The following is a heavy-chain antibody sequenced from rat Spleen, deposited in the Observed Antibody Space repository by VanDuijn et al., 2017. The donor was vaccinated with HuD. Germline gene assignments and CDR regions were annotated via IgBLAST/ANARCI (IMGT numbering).Heavy chain of an antibody. D-gene: IGHD1-4*01. CDR1: GFTFSDYN. J-gene: IGHJ4*01. Sequence: EVQLVESGGGLVQPGRSLKLSCAASGFTFSDYNMAWVRQAPKKGLEWVATISYDGSSSYYRDSVKGRFTISRDNAKSTLYLQMDSLRSEDTATYYCARRGRNYPGITPGVMDAWGQGASVTVSS. CDR2: ISYDGSSS. CDR3: ARRGRNYPGITPGVMDA. V-gene: IGHV5-7*01.